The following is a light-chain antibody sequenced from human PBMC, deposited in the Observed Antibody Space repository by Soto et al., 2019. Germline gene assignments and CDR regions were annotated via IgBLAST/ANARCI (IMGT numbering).Light chain of an antibody. Sequence: DIQMTQSPSTLSASVGDRVTITCRASQSISTWLAWYQQKPGKAPKLLIYKASSLESGVSSRFSGSGSGTEFTLTISSLQPDDFATFYCQQYNTYPLTFGGGTAVEFK. CDR2: KAS. V-gene: IGKV1-5*03. CDR3: QQYNTYPLT. CDR1: QSISTW. J-gene: IGKJ4*01.